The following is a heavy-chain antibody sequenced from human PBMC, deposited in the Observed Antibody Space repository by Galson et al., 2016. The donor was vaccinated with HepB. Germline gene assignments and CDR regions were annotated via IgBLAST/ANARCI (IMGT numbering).Heavy chain of an antibody. CDR1: GLTVSSHY. J-gene: IGHJ2*01. CDR3: ARDSPLGYWYFDL. V-gene: IGHV3-53*01. Sequence: SLRLPCAASGLTVSSHYMSWARQAPGTGLEWVSVIYSVGNTYYADSVKGRFTNSRDTSKNTLYLQMNSLRAEDTAAYYCARDSPLGYWYFDLWGRGTLVTVSS. CDR2: IYSVGNT. D-gene: IGHD7-27*01.